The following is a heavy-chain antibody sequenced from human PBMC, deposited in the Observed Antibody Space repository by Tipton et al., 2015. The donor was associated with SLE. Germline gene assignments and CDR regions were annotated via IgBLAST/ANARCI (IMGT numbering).Heavy chain of an antibody. CDR1: GGSISGYY. Sequence: TLSLTCTVSGGSISGYYWSWVRQPAGKGLEWIGRIYTSASTIYNPSLKSRVTLSSDTSKNQFSLRVRSVTAADTAVYYCARGGGSYYGYWGQGTLVTVSS. CDR2: IYTSAST. D-gene: IGHD1-26*01. J-gene: IGHJ4*02. V-gene: IGHV4-4*07. CDR3: ARGGGSYYGY.